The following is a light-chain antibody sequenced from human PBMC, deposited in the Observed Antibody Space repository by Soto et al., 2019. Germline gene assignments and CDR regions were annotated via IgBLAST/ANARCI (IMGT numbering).Light chain of an antibody. CDR2: GAS. CDR1: QSVSRN. J-gene: IGKJ2*01. V-gene: IGKV3-15*01. Sequence: EIVMTQSPATLSVSPGESATLSCRASQSVSRNLAWYQQKPGQTPRLLIYGASTRATGIPARFSGSVSGTEFTLTISSLQSEDFAVYYCQQYNDWPPKQYTFGQGTKLEVK. CDR3: QQYNDWPPKQYT.